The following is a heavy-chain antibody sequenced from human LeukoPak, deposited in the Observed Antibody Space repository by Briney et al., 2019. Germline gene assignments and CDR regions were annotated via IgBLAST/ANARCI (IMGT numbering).Heavy chain of an antibody. Sequence: GGSLRLSCAASGFTFSRYTMNWVRQAPGKGLEWVSSITSTSIYIYYADSLKGRFTISRDNAKNSLYLQINSLRAEDTAVYYCATSRYDSSGYYGIIAYWGQGTLVTVSS. V-gene: IGHV3-21*01. CDR1: GFTFSRYT. CDR3: ATSRYDSSGYYGIIAY. D-gene: IGHD3-22*01. CDR2: ITSTSIYI. J-gene: IGHJ4*02.